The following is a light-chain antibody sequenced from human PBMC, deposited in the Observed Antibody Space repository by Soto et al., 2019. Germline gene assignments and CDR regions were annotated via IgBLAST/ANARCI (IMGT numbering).Light chain of an antibody. Sequence: EIVLTQSPATLSVSPGERVTLSCRASQSISSKLGWYQQRPGQAPRPLIYGASTRATGIPARFSGSGSGTECNLTISSLQSEDFAVYYCHQYDTWRRISFGQGTRLEMK. J-gene: IGKJ5*01. V-gene: IGKV3-15*01. CDR2: GAS. CDR1: QSISSK. CDR3: HQYDTWRRIS.